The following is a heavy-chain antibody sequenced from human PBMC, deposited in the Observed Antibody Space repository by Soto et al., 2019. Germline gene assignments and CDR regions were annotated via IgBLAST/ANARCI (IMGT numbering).Heavy chain of an antibody. CDR3: ARGRDTSAYSALDI. CDR1: GYIFTSYG. V-gene: IGHV1-3*01. CDR2: INAGNGDT. Sequence: ASVKVSCKASGYIFTSYGMHWVRQAPGQRLEWMGWINAGNGDTKNSQKFQDRVTITRDTSASTAYMEVSSLRSEDTTVYYCARGRDTSAYSALDIWGQGTMVTVSS. D-gene: IGHD3-22*01. J-gene: IGHJ3*02.